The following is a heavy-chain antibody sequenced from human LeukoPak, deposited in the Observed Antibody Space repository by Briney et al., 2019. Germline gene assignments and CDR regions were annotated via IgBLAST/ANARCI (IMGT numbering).Heavy chain of an antibody. CDR3: ARDPPGIAAAGTPYNYSYYMDV. CDR2: INPNSGGT. Sequence: ASVKVSCKASGYTFTGYYMRWVRQAPGQGLEWMGWINPNSGGTNYAQKFQGRVTMTRDTSISTAYMELSRLRSDDTAVYYCARDPPGIAAAGTPYNYSYYMDVWGKGATVTVSS. D-gene: IGHD6-13*01. V-gene: IGHV1-2*02. J-gene: IGHJ6*03. CDR1: GYTFTGYY.